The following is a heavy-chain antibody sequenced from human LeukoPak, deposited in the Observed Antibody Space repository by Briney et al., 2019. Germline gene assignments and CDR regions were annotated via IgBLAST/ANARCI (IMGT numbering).Heavy chain of an antibody. J-gene: IGHJ4*02. D-gene: IGHD3-3*01. V-gene: IGHV7-4-1*02. CDR3: AREGYYDFWSGYYTGAYFDY. Sequence: ASVKVSCKASGYTFTGYYMHWVRQAPGQGLEWMGWINTNTGNPTYAQGFTGRFVFSLDTSVSTAYLQISSLKAEDTAVYYCAREGYYDFWSGYYTGAYFDYWGQGTLVTVSS. CDR1: GYTFTGYY. CDR2: INTNTGNP.